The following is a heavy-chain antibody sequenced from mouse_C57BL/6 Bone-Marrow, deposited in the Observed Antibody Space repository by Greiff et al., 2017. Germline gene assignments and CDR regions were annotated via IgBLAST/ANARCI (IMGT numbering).Heavy chain of an antibody. D-gene: IGHD1-1*01. J-gene: IGHJ1*03. CDR1: GYTFTSYG. V-gene: IGHV1-81*01. CDR3: ARCIFLLLRYWYFDV. CDR2: IYPRSGNT. Sequence: QVQLQQSGAELARPGASVKLSCKASGYTFTSYGISWVKQRTGQGLEWIGEIYPRSGNTYYNEKFEGKATLTADKSSSTAYMELRSLTSEDSAVYFCARCIFLLLRYWYFDVWGTGTTVTVSS.